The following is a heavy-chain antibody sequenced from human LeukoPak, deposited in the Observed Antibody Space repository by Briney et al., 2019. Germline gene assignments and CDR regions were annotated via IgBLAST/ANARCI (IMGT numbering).Heavy chain of an antibody. Sequence: GESLKISCKGSGYSFTSYWISWVRQMPGKGLEWMGRIDPSDSYTNYSPSFQGHVTISAGKSISTAYLQWSSLKASDTAMYYCARGGDIVATLPEFDYWGQGTLVTVSS. J-gene: IGHJ4*02. D-gene: IGHD5-12*01. CDR1: GYSFTSYW. V-gene: IGHV5-10-1*01. CDR3: ARGGDIVATLPEFDY. CDR2: IDPSDSYT.